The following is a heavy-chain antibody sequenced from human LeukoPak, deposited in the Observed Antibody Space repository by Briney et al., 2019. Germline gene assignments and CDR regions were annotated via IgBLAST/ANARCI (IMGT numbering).Heavy chain of an antibody. CDR1: GGSISGYY. V-gene: IGHV4-4*07. CDR2: IYYSGST. J-gene: IGHJ4*02. CDR3: AREHRDYEGSGYYVDY. D-gene: IGHD3-3*01. Sequence: PSETLSLTCTVSGGSISGYYWNWIRQPAGKGLEWIGRIYYSGSTDYNSSLRSRLTMSVDTSKSQFSLKLTSVTAADTAVCFCAREHRDYEGSGYYVDYWGQGTLVTVSS.